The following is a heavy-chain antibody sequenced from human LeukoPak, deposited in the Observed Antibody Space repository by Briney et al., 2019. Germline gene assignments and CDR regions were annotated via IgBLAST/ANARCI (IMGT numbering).Heavy chain of an antibody. CDR2: IYYSGST. J-gene: IGHJ2*01. D-gene: IGHD6-19*01. V-gene: IGHV4-39*07. CDR3: ARVSVAGMSDWYFDL. CDR1: GGSIGSYY. Sequence: SETLSLTCTVSGGSIGSYYWGWIRQPPGKGLEWIGSIYYSGSTYYNPSLKSRVTISVDTSKNQFSLKLSSVTAADTAVYYCARVSVAGMSDWYFDLWGRGTLVTVSS.